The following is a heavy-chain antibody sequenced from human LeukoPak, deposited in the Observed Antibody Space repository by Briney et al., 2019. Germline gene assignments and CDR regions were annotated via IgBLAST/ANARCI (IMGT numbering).Heavy chain of an antibody. CDR2: IYYSGST. D-gene: IGHD3-3*01. J-gene: IGHJ6*02. V-gene: IGHV4-61*01. CDR1: GASVSSGSHY. CDR3: ARSDDFWSGSLNYGMDV. Sequence: SETLSLTCTVSGASVSSGSHYWSWIRQPPGKGLEWIGYIYYSGSTNYNPSLKSRVTISVDTPKNQFSLKLSSVTAADTAVYYCARSDDFWSGSLNYGMDVWGQGTTVTVSS.